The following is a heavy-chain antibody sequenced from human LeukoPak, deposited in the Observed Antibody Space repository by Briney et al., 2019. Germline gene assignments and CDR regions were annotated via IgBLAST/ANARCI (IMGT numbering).Heavy chain of an antibody. V-gene: IGHV4-4*07. CDR2: IYSSGST. D-gene: IGHD3-22*01. CDR1: GGSISSYY. J-gene: IGHJ3*02. CDR3: ARIKRPTNIMIVVGDAFDI. Sequence: KPSETLSLTCTVSGGSISSYYWSWIRQPAGKGLEWIGRIYSSGSTNYNPSLKSRVTMSVDTSKNQFSLKLSSVTAADTAVYYCARIKRPTNIMIVVGDAFDIWGQGTMVTVSS.